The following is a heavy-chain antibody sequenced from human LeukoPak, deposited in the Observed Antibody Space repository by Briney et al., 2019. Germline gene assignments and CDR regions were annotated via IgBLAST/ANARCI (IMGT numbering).Heavy chain of an antibody. J-gene: IGHJ4*02. CDR2: IYPGDSDT. V-gene: IGHV5-51*01. Sequence: GESLKISYKGSGYSFTSYWIGWVRQMPGKGLEWMGIIYPGDSDTRYSPSFQGQVTISADKSISTAYLQWSSLKASDTAMYYCARRGGGGYYYGSGSYLFDYWGQGTLVTVSS. CDR1: GYSFTSYW. CDR3: ARRGGGGYYYGSGSYLFDY. D-gene: IGHD3-10*01.